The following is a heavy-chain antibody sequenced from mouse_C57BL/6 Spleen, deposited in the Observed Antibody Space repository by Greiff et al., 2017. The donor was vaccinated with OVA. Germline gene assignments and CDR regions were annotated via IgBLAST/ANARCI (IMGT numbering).Heavy chain of an antibody. D-gene: IGHD1-1*01. CDR2: IYPSDSET. V-gene: IGHV1-61*01. Sequence: QVQLKQPGAELVRPGSSVKLSCKASGYTFTSYWMDWVKQRPGQGLEWIGNIYPSDSETHYNQKFKDKATLTVDKSSSTAYMQLSSLTSEDSAVYYCAREGDYYGSRTGYFDVWGTGTTVTVSS. CDR3: AREGDYYGSRTGYFDV. J-gene: IGHJ1*03. CDR1: GYTFTSYW.